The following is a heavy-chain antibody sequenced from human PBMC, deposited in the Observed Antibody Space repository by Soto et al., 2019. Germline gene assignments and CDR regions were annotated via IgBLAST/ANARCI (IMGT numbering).Heavy chain of an antibody. V-gene: IGHV1-69*02. CDR1: GGTFSSYT. Sequence: SVKVSCKASGGTFSSYTISWVRQAPGQGLEWMGRIIPILGIANYAQKFQGRVTITADKSTSTAYMELSSLRSEDTAVYYCARGAYSYGPRPYSMDVWGKGTTVTVSS. J-gene: IGHJ6*03. CDR2: IIPILGIA. CDR3: ARGAYSYGPRPYSMDV. D-gene: IGHD5-18*01.